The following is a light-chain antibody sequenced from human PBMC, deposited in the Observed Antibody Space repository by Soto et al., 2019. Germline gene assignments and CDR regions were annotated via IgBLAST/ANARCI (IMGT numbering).Light chain of an antibody. Sequence: DIQMTQSPSSLSASVGDRVTITCRASQDIRNDVGWYQQKAGKAPNRLIFAASSLHSGVPSRFSGSRSGTEFTLTIASLQPEDFATYYCLQHNTYSFTFGGGTKVDIK. CDR1: QDIRND. CDR3: LQHNTYSFT. J-gene: IGKJ4*01. V-gene: IGKV1-17*01. CDR2: AAS.